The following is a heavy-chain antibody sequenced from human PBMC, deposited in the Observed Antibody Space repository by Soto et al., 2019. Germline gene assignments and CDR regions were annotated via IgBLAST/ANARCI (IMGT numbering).Heavy chain of an antibody. Sequence: EVQLVESGGGLVQPGGSLRLSCAASGFTFNSYYMSWVRQAPGEGLEWVANIKPDGSEKYYVDSVEGRFTISRDNARNSLYLQMNSLRAEDTAVYYCVRDWRDGYDHSSNHWGQGTPVTVSS. D-gene: IGHD5-12*01. CDR1: GFTFNSYY. CDR2: IKPDGSEK. CDR3: VRDWRDGYDHSSNH. V-gene: IGHV3-7*03. J-gene: IGHJ5*02.